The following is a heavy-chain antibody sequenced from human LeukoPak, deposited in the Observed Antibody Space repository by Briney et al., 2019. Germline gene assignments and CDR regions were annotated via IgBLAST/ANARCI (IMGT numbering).Heavy chain of an antibody. CDR2: IGNKANSYTT. V-gene: IGHV3-72*01. J-gene: IGHJ3*02. Sequence: GGSLRLSCAAFSXQYMDWVRQAPGKGLEWVGRIGNKANSYTTEYAASVKGRFTISRDDSKNSLYLQMNSLKTEDTAVYYCTRGYSGVAIYAFDIWGQGTMVTVSS. CDR1: SXQY. D-gene: IGHD5-18*01. CDR3: TRGYSGVAIYAFDI.